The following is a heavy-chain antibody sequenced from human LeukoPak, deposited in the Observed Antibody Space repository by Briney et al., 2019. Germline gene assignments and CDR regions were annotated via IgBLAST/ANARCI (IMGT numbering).Heavy chain of an antibody. Sequence: PGGSLRLSCAASGFTFSSYWMSWVRQAPGKGLEWVANINQDGSGKYYVDSVKGRFTISRDNAKNSLYLQMNSLRAEDTAVYYCARIGYSCYNFDYWGQGTLVTVSS. V-gene: IGHV3-7*01. CDR1: GFTFSSYW. CDR3: ARIGYSCYNFDY. CDR2: INQDGSGK. D-gene: IGHD5-12*01. J-gene: IGHJ4*02.